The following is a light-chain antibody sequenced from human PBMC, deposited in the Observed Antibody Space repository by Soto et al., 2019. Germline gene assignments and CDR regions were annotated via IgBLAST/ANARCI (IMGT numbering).Light chain of an antibody. J-gene: IGKJ5*01. V-gene: IGKV3-11*01. CDR2: DAS. Sequence: EIVITQSPATLSVSPGAGATLSCRARQGIGNTLAWYPQKPGQPPRLLIYDASSRATGIPARFSGRGSGTDFTLTISSLEPEDFAVYYCQQRSSWPPRITFGQGTRLEIK. CDR3: QQRSSWPPRIT. CDR1: QGIGNT.